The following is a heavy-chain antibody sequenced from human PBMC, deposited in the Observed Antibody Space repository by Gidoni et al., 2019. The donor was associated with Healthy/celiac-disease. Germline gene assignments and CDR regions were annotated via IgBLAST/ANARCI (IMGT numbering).Heavy chain of an antibody. V-gene: IGHV3-33*01. J-gene: IGHJ3*02. CDR1: GFTFSRYG. CDR3: ARGRITGTTRDAFDI. CDR2: IWYDGSNK. D-gene: IGHD1-7*01. Sequence: QVQLVASGGGVVQPGRSLRLSCAASGFTFSRYGMHWVRQAPGKGLEWVAVIWYDGSNKYYADSVKGRFTISRDNSKNTLYLQMNSLRAEDTAVYYCARGRITGTTRDAFDIWGQGTMVTVSS.